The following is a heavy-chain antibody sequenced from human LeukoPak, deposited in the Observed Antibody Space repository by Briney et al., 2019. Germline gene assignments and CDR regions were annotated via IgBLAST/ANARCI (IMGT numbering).Heavy chain of an antibody. V-gene: IGHV4-59*01. CDR2: IYYSGST. J-gene: IGHJ4*02. D-gene: IGHD5-12*01. CDR1: GGSISSYY. CDR3: ARDPGYSGYDF. Sequence: PSETLSLTCTVSGGSISSYYWSWIRQPPGKGLGWIGYIYYSGSTNYNPSLTSRVTISVDTSKNQFSLKLTSVTAADTAVYYCARDPGYSGYDFWGQGTLVTVSS.